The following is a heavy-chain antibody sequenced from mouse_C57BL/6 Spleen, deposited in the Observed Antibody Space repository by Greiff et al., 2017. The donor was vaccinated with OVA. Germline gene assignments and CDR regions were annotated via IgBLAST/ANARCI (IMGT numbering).Heavy chain of an antibody. J-gene: IGHJ3*01. V-gene: IGHV1-69*01. Sequence: QVQLQQPGAELVMPGASVKLSCKASGYTFTSYWMHWVKQRPGQGLEWIGELDPSDSYTNYNQKFKGKSTLTVDKSSSTAYMQLSSLTSEDSAVYYCARGSSPAWFAYWGQGTLVTVSA. CDR3: ARGSSPAWFAY. CDR2: LDPSDSYT. D-gene: IGHD1-1*01. CDR1: GYTFTSYW.